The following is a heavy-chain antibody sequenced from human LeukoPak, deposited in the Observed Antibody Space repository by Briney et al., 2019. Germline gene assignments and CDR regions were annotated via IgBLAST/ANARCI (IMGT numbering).Heavy chain of an antibody. V-gene: IGHV1-46*01. CDR2: INPSGGST. CDR3: ARTAITMIVVVIAQDWAFDI. CDR1: GYTFTSYY. Sequence: GASVKVSCKASGYTFTSYYMHWVRQAPGQGLEWMGIINPSGGSTSYAQKFQGRVTMTRDTSTNTVYMELSSLRSEDTAVYYCARTAITMIVVVIAQDWAFDIWGQGTMVTVSS. J-gene: IGHJ3*02. D-gene: IGHD3-22*01.